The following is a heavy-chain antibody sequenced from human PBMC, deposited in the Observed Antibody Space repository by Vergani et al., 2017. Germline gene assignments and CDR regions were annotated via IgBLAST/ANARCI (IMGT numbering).Heavy chain of an antibody. J-gene: IGHJ6*02. Sequence: QVQLVQSGAEVKKPGSSVKVSCKASGGTFSSYTISWVRQAPGQGLEWMGRIIPILGIANYAQQFQGRVTITADKSTSTASMELSSLRSEDTAVYFCARGMYRDEASTGYRREGMDIWGQGTTVTISS. V-gene: IGHV1-69*02. D-gene: IGHD3-9*01. CDR2: IIPILGIA. CDR1: GGTFSSYT. CDR3: ARGMYRDEASTGYRREGMDI.